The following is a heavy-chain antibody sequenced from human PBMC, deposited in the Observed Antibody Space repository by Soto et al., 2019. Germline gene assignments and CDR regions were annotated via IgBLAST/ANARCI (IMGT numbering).Heavy chain of an antibody. J-gene: IGHJ3*02. CDR2: IIPIFGTA. Sequence: WASVKVSCKASGGTFSSYAISWVRQAPGQGLEWMGGIIPIFGTANYAQKFQGRVTITADESTSTAYMELSSLRSEDTAVYYCARRTTSSYCGGDCYSFGEDAFDIWGQGTMVTVSS. D-gene: IGHD2-21*02. CDR3: ARRTTSSYCGGDCYSFGEDAFDI. V-gene: IGHV1-69*13. CDR1: GGTFSSYA.